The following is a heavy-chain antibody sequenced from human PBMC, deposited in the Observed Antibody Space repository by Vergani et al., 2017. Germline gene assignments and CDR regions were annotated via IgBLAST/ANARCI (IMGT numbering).Heavy chain of an antibody. V-gene: IGHV1-69*01. D-gene: IGHD3-10*01. CDR1: GGTFSSYA. J-gene: IGHJ6*02. Sequence: QVQLVQSGAEVKKPGSSVKVSCKASGGTFSSYAISWVRQAPGQGLEWMGGIIPIFGTANYAQKFQGRVTITADESTSTAYMELSSLRSEDTAVYYCARARGHSPFGEPTLDYYGMDVWGQGTTVTGSS. CDR2: IIPIFGTA. CDR3: ARARGHSPFGEPTLDYYGMDV.